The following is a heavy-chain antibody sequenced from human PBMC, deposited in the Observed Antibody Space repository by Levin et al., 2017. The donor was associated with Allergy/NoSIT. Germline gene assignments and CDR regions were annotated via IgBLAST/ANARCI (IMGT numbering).Heavy chain of an antibody. CDR2: ISSSGSTI. CDR3: ARDLRDGYNIPPPLGY. V-gene: IGHV3-11*01. Sequence: GESLKISCAASGFTFSDYYMSWIRQAPGKGLEWVSYISSSGSTIYYADSVKGRFTISRDNAKNSLYLQMNSLRAEDTAVYYCARDLRDGYNIPPPLGYWGQGTLVTVSS. D-gene: IGHD5-24*01. J-gene: IGHJ4*02. CDR1: GFTFSDYY.